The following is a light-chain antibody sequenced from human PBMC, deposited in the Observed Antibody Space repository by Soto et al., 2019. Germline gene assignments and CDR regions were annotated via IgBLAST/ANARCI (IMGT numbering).Light chain of an antibody. CDR1: QAIRNN. CDR3: QKCDAAPFT. Sequence: DFQMTQSPSSLSASVGDRVTITCRASQAIRNNLAWYQQKPGKLPHLLIYSASTLQSGVPSRFSGSGSGTDFILTISSLQPEDVGTYYCQKCDAAPFTFGPGTTVDNK. J-gene: IGKJ3*01. V-gene: IGKV1-27*01. CDR2: SAS.